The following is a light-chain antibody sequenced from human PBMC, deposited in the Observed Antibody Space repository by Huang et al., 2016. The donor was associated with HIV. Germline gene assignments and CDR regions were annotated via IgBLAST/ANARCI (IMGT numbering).Light chain of an antibody. CDR3: QQSHSLGIT. V-gene: IGKV1-39*01. CDR1: QSITYY. CDR2: AAS. J-gene: IGKJ5*01. Sequence: DIQMTQSPSSLSASVGDRVTISCRASQSITYYLNWYQLKPGKAPKLLIYAASTLHSGVPSRFSGRGSGTDFTLTISGLQREDFATYYCQQSHSLGITFGQGTRLEIK.